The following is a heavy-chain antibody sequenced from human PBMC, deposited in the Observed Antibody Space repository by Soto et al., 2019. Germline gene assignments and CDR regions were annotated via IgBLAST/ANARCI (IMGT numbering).Heavy chain of an antibody. J-gene: IGHJ3*02. CDR1: GFSFSGYW. CDR2: IKEDGSET. Sequence: GGSLRLSCAASGFSFSGYWMSWVRQAPGKGLEWLANIKEDGSETSYVDTVKGRFTISRDNSKDSLYLQMSGLRAEDTAFYFCVTSGGSGRSGSYEVFDIWGQGTMVTVSS. D-gene: IGHD3-10*01. CDR3: VTSGGSGRSGSYEVFDI. V-gene: IGHV3-7*01.